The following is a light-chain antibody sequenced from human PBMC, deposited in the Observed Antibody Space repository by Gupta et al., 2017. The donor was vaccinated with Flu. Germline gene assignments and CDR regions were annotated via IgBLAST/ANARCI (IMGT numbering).Light chain of an antibody. V-gene: IGLV2-23*01. CDR1: TSDVGNYNF. CDR3: CSYAGTWV. CDR2: EGS. Sequence: QSGLTQPASVSRSPGQSITISCAGTTSDVGNYNFVSWYQQHPGKAPKLVLYEGSKRPSGISDRFSGSNSDNTASLTISGLQAEDEADYYCCSYAGTWVFGGGTKLTVL. J-gene: IGLJ3*02.